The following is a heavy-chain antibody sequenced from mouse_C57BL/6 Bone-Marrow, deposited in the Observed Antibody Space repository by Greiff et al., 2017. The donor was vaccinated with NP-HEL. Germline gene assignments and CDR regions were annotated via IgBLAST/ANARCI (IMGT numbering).Heavy chain of an antibody. CDR1: GFTFSSYG. D-gene: IGHD2-5*01. V-gene: IGHV5-6*02. CDR2: ISSGGSYT. J-gene: IGHJ2*01. Sequence: DVKLVESGGDLVKPGGSLKLSCAASGFTFSSYGMSWVRQTPDKRLEWVATISSGGSYTYYPDSVKGRFTISRDNAKHTLYLQMSSLKSEDTAMYYCARHYYSNYFDYWGQGTTLTVSS. CDR3: ARHYYSNYFDY.